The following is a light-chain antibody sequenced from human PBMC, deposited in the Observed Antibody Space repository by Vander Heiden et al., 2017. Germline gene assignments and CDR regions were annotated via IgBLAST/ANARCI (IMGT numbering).Light chain of an antibody. CDR1: QSISSY. CDR3: QQSYSTPFT. J-gene: IGKJ3*01. CDR2: AAS. V-gene: IGKV1-39*01. Sequence: DIQMTQSPSSLSASVGDRVTITCRASQSISSYLNWYQQKPGKATKLLIYAASSLQSGVPSRFSGSGSGTDFTLTISSLQPEDFATYYCQQSYSTPFTFGPGTKVXIK.